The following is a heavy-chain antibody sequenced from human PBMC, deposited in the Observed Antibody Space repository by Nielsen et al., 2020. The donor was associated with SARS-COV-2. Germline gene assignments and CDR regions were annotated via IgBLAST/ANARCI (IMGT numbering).Heavy chain of an antibody. CDR2: IYYSGST. CDR3: ARDTAAINYYYGMDV. J-gene: IGHJ6*02. Sequence: SETLSLTCTVSGGSISSYYWSWIRQHPGKGLEWIGYIYYSGSTYYNPSLKSRVTISVDTSKNQFSLKLSSVTAADTAVYYCARDTAAINYYYGMDVWGQGTTVTVSS. CDR1: GGSISSYY. D-gene: IGHD2-2*01. V-gene: IGHV4-59*06.